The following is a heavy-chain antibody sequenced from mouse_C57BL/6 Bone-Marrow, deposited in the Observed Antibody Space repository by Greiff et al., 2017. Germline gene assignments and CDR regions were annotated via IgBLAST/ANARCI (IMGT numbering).Heavy chain of an antibody. V-gene: IGHV1-7*01. Sequence: QVQLQQSGAELAKPGASVKLSCKASGYTFTSYWMHWVKQRPGQGLEWLGDINPSSGYTKYNQKVKDKATLTADKSSSPAYMQLSGLTSEDSAVYYWASSGYYVWVAYWGQGTLVTVSA. CDR3: ASSGYYVWVAY. J-gene: IGHJ3*01. D-gene: IGHD2-3*01. CDR2: INPSSGYT. CDR1: GYTFTSYW.